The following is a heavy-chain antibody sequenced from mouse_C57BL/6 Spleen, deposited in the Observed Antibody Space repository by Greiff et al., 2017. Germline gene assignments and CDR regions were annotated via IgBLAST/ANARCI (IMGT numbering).Heavy chain of an antibody. D-gene: IGHD1-1*01. V-gene: IGHV5-17*01. Sequence: EVKLVESGGGLVKPGGSLKLSCAASGFTFSDYGMHWVRQAPEKGLEWVAYISSGSSTIYYADTVKGRFTISRDNAKNTLFLQMTSLRSEDTAMYDCARRGLFITTVVEGAWFAYWGQGTLVTVSA. J-gene: IGHJ3*01. CDR3: ARRGLFITTVVEGAWFAY. CDR2: ISSGSSTI. CDR1: GFTFSDYG.